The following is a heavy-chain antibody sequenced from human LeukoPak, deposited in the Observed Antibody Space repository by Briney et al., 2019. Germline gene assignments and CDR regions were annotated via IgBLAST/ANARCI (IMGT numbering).Heavy chain of an antibody. Sequence: SETLSLTCAVPGYSISSGYYWGWIRQPPGKGLEWIGSIYHSGSTYYNPSLKSRVTISVDTSKNQFSLKLSSVTAADTAVYYCARHRVAGTSNWFDPWGQGTLVTVSS. CDR2: IYHSGST. CDR3: ARHRVAGTSNWFDP. V-gene: IGHV4-38-2*01. J-gene: IGHJ5*02. D-gene: IGHD6-19*01. CDR1: GYSISSGYY.